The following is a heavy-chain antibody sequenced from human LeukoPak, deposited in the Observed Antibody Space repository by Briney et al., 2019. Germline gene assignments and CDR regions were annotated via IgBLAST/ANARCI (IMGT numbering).Heavy chain of an antibody. Sequence: GGSLRLSCAASGFTFGDYSMHWVRQAPGKGLEWVSLISWDGFTIYYADSVKGRFTISRDNSKNSLYLQMNSLRTEDTAFYYCAKYHQLRFLEWLPGFIDLWGRGTLVTVSS. V-gene: IGHV3-43*01. CDR2: ISWDGFTI. CDR3: AKYHQLRFLEWLPGFIDL. D-gene: IGHD3-3*01. CDR1: GFTFGDYS. J-gene: IGHJ2*01.